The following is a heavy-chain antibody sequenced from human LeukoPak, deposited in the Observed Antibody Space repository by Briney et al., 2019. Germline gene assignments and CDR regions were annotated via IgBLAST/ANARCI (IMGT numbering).Heavy chain of an antibody. Sequence: GGSLRLSCAASGFTFSSYAMGWVRQAPGKGLEWVSTISGGGGSTYYADSVKGRFTISRDNSKNTLYLQVNSLRAEDTAVYYCAKGGKWDVTPFDYWGQGTLVTDSS. J-gene: IGHJ4*02. CDR2: ISGGGGST. CDR1: GFTFSSYA. D-gene: IGHD1-26*01. CDR3: AKGGKWDVTPFDY. V-gene: IGHV3-23*01.